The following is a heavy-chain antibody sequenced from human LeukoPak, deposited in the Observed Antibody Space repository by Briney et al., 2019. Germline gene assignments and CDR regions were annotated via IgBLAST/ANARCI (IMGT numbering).Heavy chain of an antibody. CDR2: INPNSGGT. V-gene: IGHV1-2*02. CDR3: ARDIAAAGNVPEYFQH. D-gene: IGHD6-13*01. Sequence: GASVKVSCKASGYTFTGYYMHWERQAPGQGLEWMGWINPNSGGTNYAQKFQGRVTMTRDTSISTAYMELSRLRSDDTAVYYCARDIAAAGNVPEYFQHWGQGTLVTVSS. CDR1: GYTFTGYY. J-gene: IGHJ1*01.